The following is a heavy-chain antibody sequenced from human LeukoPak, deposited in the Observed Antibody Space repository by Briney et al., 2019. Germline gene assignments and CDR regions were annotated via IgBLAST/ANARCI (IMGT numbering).Heavy chain of an antibody. V-gene: IGHV3-23*01. CDR3: EKGPPWQDELLYGFEP. Sequence: RGSLRLSCAASGFTFSSYAMSWGPDAPGERLEWVSAISGSSGNTYNADSVTGRFTITRDNAKTTLYPQMNSLRAEAAAVSSCEKGPPWQDELLYGFEPWGQGTLVTASS. D-gene: IGHD2-2*02. CDR1: GFTFSSYA. J-gene: IGHJ5*02. CDR2: ISGSSGNT.